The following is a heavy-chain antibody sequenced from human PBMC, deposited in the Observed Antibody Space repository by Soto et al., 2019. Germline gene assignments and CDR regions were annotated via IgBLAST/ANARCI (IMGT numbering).Heavy chain of an antibody. CDR1: GGSISSYY. CDR3: ARKGSTSCFDY. Sequence: SETLSLTCTVSGGSISSYYWSWIRQPPGKGLEWIGYIYYSGSTNYNPSLKSRVTISVDTSKNQFSLKLSSVTAADTAVYYCARKGSTSCFDYWGQGTLVTVSS. V-gene: IGHV4-59*01. J-gene: IGHJ4*02. D-gene: IGHD2-2*01. CDR2: IYYSGST.